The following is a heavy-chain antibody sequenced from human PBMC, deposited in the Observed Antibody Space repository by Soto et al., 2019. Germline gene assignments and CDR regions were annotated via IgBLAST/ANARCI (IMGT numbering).Heavy chain of an antibody. V-gene: IGHV3-23*01. CDR2: ISGSGGST. CDR3: AKDPGLRFLDWRGAFDI. D-gene: IGHD3-3*01. Sequence: GGSLRLSCAASGFTFSSYAMSWVRQAPGKGLEWVSAISGSGGSTYYADSVKGRFTISRDNSKNTLYLQMNSLRAEDTAVYYCAKDPGLRFLDWRGAFDIWGQGTMVPVSS. J-gene: IGHJ3*02. CDR1: GFTFSSYA.